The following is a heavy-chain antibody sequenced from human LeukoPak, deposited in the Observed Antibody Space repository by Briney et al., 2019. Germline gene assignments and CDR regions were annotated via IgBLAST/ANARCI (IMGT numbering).Heavy chain of an antibody. CDR3: AREENAFEL. J-gene: IGHJ3*01. CDR1: GFNFNDYE. CDR2: INSGSNSI. Sequence: GGSLRLSCAASGFNFNDYEMNWVRQAPGEGLEWIAYINSGSNSIYYADSVRGRVTISRHSASQSVHLQMNSLRVEDTGVYFCAREENAFELWGQGTVVTVSS. V-gene: IGHV3-48*03.